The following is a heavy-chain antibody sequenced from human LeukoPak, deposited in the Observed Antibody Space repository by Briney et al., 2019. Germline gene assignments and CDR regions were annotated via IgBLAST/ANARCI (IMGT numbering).Heavy chain of an antibody. D-gene: IGHD3-22*01. V-gene: IGHV6-1*01. J-gene: IGHJ4*02. CDR3: ARGVYDSSGYYEYYFDY. CDR1: GDSVSSNSAA. CDR2: TYYRSKWYN. Sequence: SQTLSLTCAISGDSVSSNSAAWNWIRQSPSRGLEWLGRTYYRSKWYNDYAVSVKSRITINPDTSKNQFSLQLNSVTPEDTAVYYCARGVYDSSGYYEYYFDYWGQGTLVTVSS.